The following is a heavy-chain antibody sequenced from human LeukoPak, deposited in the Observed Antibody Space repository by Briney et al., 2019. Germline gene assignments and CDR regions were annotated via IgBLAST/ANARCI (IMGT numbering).Heavy chain of an antibody. Sequence: SETLSLTCAVSGGSISSYYWSWIRQPAGKGLEWIGRIYTSGSTNYNPSLKSRVTMSVDTSKNQFSLKLSSVTAADTAVYYCARGSRVTMVRGSGYFDYWGQGTLVTVSS. CDR3: ARGSRVTMVRGSGYFDY. D-gene: IGHD3-10*01. CDR2: IYTSGST. J-gene: IGHJ4*02. CDR1: GGSISSYY. V-gene: IGHV4-4*07.